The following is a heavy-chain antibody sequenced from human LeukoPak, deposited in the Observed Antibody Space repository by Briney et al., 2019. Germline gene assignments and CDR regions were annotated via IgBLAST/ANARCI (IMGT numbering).Heavy chain of an antibody. CDR1: GGSISSSSYY. J-gene: IGHJ3*02. CDR2: IYYSGST. V-gene: IGHV4-39*01. CDR3: ARRVTYYYDSSGYYLDAFDI. Sequence: PSETLSLTCTVSGGSISSSSYYWGWMRQPPGKGLEWIGRIYYSGSTYYNPSLKSRVTISVDTSKNQFSLKLSSVTAEDTAVYYCARRVTYYYDSSGYYLDAFDIWGQGTMVTVSS. D-gene: IGHD3-22*01.